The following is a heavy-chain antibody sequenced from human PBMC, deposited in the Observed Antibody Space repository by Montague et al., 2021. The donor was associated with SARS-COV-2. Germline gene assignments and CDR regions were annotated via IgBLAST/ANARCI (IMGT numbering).Heavy chain of an antibody. CDR1: GFTFVDYA. CDR2: ISLNSGSI. Sequence: LSLSASGFTFVDYAMHWVRPAPGKGLEWVSGISLNSGSIGYAASVKGRFTISRDNAKNSLYLQMNSLRAEDTALYYCAKSFSSGWYQVFSPANDWGQGTLVTVSS. V-gene: IGHV3-9*01. J-gene: IGHJ4*02. D-gene: IGHD6-19*01. CDR3: AKSFSSGWYQVFSPAND.